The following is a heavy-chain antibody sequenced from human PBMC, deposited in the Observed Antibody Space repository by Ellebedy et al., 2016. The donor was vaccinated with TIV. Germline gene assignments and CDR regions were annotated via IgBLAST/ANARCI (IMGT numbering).Heavy chain of an antibody. D-gene: IGHD3-10*01. CDR1: GYTFTSYG. Sequence: AASVKVSCNASGYTFTSYGISWVRQAPGQGLEWMGWISAYNGNTNYAQKLQGRVTMTTDTSTSTAYMELRRLRSDDTAVYYCARDSGTMVGGLFPGPYWGQGTLVTVSS. J-gene: IGHJ4*02. CDR3: ARDSGTMVGGLFPGPY. CDR2: ISAYNGNT. V-gene: IGHV1-18*01.